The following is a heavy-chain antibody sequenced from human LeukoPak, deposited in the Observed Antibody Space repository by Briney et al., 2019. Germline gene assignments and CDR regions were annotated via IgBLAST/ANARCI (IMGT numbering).Heavy chain of an antibody. D-gene: IGHD5-24*01. V-gene: IGHV1-69*01. CDR1: GGTFSSYA. CDR2: IIPIFGTA. Sequence: SVKVSCKASGGTFSSYAISWVRQAPGQGLEWMGGIIPIFGTANYAQKFQGRVTITADESTSTAYMELSSLRSEDTAVYYCARSDPPRRENGYNYAYYSDYGGQGSLVTVSS. CDR3: ARSDPPRRENGYNYAYYSDY. J-gene: IGHJ4*02.